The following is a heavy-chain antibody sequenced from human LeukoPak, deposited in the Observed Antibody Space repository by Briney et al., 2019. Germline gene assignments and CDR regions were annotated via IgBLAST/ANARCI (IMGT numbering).Heavy chain of an antibody. Sequence: GGSLEISCKGSGSSFTTYWIVWVRQMPGKGLEGMGIIYPGDSDTRYSPSFQDQLTISADKSISTAYLQWSSLKASDPAMYYCARSPGRIFKFDYWGQGTLVTVSS. V-gene: IGHV5-51*01. D-gene: IGHD3-3*01. CDR1: GSSFTTYW. CDR2: IYPGDSDT. CDR3: ARSPGRIFKFDY. J-gene: IGHJ4*02.